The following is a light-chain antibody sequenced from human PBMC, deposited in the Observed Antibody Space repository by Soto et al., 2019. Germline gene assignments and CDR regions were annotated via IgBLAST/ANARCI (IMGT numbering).Light chain of an antibody. CDR1: QDIGIY. CDR3: QINVGAPRT. CDR2: TTS. V-gene: IGKV1-27*01. Sequence: DIQMTQSPSSLFASIGDRVTITCRASQDIGIYLAWYQQKSGRVPKLLIYTTSTLHSGVPSRFSGSGSGTEFTLTISSLQPEGVATYFCQINVGAPRTFGQGTKVDIK. J-gene: IGKJ1*01.